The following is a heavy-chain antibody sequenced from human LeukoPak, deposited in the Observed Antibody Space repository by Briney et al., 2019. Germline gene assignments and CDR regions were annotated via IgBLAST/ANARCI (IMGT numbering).Heavy chain of an antibody. V-gene: IGHV3-23*01. CDR3: AAQLSSSWPFDY. CDR1: GFTFSSYA. J-gene: IGHJ4*02. CDR2: ISGSGGST. Sequence: GGSLRLSCAASGFTFSSYAMSWVRQAPGKGLEWVSAISGSGGSTYYADSMKGRFTISRDNSKNTLYLQMNSLRAEDTAVYYCAAQLSSSWPFDYWGQGTLVTVSS. D-gene: IGHD6-13*01.